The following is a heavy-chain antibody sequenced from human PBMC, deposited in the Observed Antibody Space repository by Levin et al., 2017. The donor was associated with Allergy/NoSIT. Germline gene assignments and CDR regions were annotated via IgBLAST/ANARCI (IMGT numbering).Heavy chain of an antibody. CDR2: IWYDGSNK. D-gene: IGHD3-10*01. CDR1: GFTFSSHG. J-gene: IGHJ4*02. V-gene: IGHV3-33*01. CDR3: ARETMLRVFDY. Sequence: GGSLRLSCAASGFTFSSHGMHWVRQAPGKGLEWVAVIWYDGSNKYYADSVKGRFTISRDNSKNILYLQMNSLRAEDTSLYFCARETMLRVFDYWGQGTLVTVSS.